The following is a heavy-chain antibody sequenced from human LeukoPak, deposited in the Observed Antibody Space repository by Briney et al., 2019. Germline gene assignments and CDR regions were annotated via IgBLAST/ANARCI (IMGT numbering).Heavy chain of an antibody. CDR3: ARVHYDFWSGYLYYFDY. CDR2: INRSGST. CDR1: GGSFSGYY. J-gene: IGHJ4*02. D-gene: IGHD3-3*01. Sequence: SETLSLTCAVYGGSFSGYYWSWIRQPPGKGLEWIGEINRSGSTNYNPSLKSRVTISVDTSKNQFSLKLSSVTAADTAVYYCARVHYDFWSGYLYYFDYWGQGTLVTVSS. V-gene: IGHV4-34*01.